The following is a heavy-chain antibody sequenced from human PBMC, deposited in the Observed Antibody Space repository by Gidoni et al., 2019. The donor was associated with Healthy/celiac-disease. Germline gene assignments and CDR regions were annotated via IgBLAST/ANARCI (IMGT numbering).Heavy chain of an antibody. D-gene: IGHD4-17*01. Sequence: QVQLVQSGAEVKKPGASVKVSCTASGYTFTSYGISWVRQAPGKGLEWMGWISAYNGNTNYAQKIQGRVTMTTDTSTSTAYMELRSLRSDDTAVYYCARVPINYGDYRIFDYWGQGTLVTVSS. V-gene: IGHV1-18*01. CDR2: ISAYNGNT. CDR3: ARVPINYGDYRIFDY. J-gene: IGHJ4*02. CDR1: GYTFTSYG.